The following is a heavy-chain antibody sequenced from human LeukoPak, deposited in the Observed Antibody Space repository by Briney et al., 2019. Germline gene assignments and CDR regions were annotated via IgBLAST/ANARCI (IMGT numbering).Heavy chain of an antibody. V-gene: IGHV3-20*04. Sequence: GGSLRLSCAASGFTFDDYGMSWVRQAPGKGLEWGSGINWNGGSTGYADSVKGRFTISRDNAKNSLYLQMNSLRTEDTALYYCAKTGNEYDILTGYFDYWGQGTLVTVSS. CDR2: INWNGGST. CDR1: GFTFDDYG. CDR3: AKTGNEYDILTGYFDY. D-gene: IGHD3-9*01. J-gene: IGHJ4*02.